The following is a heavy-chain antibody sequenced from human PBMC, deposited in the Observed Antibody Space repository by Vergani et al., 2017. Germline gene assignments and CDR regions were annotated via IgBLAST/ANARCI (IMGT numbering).Heavy chain of an antibody. CDR1: GYTFTDYY. D-gene: IGHD2-2*01. V-gene: IGHV1-69-2*01. J-gene: IGHJ3*02. CDR3: ARQVVPAAMPVRSMPRPPDAFDI. CDR2: VDPEDGET. Sequence: EVQLVQSGAEVKKPGATVKISCKVSGYTFTDYYMHWVQQAPGKGLEWMGLVDPEDGETIYAEKFQGRVTITADTSTDTAYMELSSLRSEDTAVYYCARQVVPAAMPVRSMPRPPDAFDIWGQGTMVTVSS.